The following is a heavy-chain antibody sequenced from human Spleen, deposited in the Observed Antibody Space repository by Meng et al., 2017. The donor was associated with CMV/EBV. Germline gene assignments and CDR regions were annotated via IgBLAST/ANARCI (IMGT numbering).Heavy chain of an antibody. J-gene: IGHJ6*02. D-gene: IGHD2-2*01. CDR3: ASNKLLGYCSSTSCPSSGNYYYYYGMDV. V-gene: IGHV3-21*01. Sequence: GESLKISCAASGFTFSGYAMSWVRQAPGKGLEWVSSISSSSSYIYYADSVKGRFTISRDNAKNSLYLQMNSLRAEDTAVYYCASNKLLGYCSSTSCPSSGNYYYYYGMDVWGQGTTVTVSS. CDR2: ISSSSSYI. CDR1: GFTFSGYA.